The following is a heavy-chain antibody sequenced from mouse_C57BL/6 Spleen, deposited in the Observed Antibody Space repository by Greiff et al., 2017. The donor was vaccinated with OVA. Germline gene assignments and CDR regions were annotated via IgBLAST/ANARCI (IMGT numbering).Heavy chain of an antibody. CDR1: GFTFSSYG. D-gene: IGHD3-2*02. J-gene: IGHJ2*01. CDR2: ISSGGSYT. Sequence: EVMLVESGGDLVKPGGSLKLSCAASGFTFSSYGMSWVRQTPDKRLEWVATISSGGSYTYYPDSVKGRFTISRDNAKNTLYLQMSSLKSEDTAMYYCASPDSSGYPYCDYWGQGTTLTVSS. CDR3: ASPDSSGYPYCDY. V-gene: IGHV5-6*01.